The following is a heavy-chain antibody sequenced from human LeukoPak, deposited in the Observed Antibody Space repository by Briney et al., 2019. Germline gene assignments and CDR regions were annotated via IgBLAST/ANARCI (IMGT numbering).Heavy chain of an antibody. Sequence: GASVKVSCKASGYTFTGYYMHWVRLAPGQGLGWMGWINPNSGGTNYAQKFQGRVTMTRDTSISTAYMELSRLRSDDTAVYYCARGDYYYYYYMDVWGKGTTVTVSS. J-gene: IGHJ6*03. V-gene: IGHV1-2*02. CDR1: GYTFTGYY. CDR3: ARGDYYYYYYMDV. CDR2: INPNSGGT.